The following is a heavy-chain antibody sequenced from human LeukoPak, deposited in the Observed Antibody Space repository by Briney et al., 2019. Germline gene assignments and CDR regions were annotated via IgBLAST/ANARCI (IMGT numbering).Heavy chain of an antibody. CDR2: IIPIFGTA. V-gene: IGHV1-69*05. Sequence: ASVKVSCKASGDTFSSYAISWVRQAPGQGLEWMGGIIPIFGTANYAQKFQGRVTMTRDTSTSTVYMELSSLRSEDTAVYYCASSPGTVTTPLDYWGQGTLVTVSS. CDR1: GDTFSSYA. CDR3: ASSPGTVTTPLDY. J-gene: IGHJ4*02. D-gene: IGHD4-17*01.